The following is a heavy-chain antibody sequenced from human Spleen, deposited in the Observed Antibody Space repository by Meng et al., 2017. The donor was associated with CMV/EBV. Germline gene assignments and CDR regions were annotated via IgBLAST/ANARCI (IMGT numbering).Heavy chain of an antibody. CDR1: GGSISSYY. CDR2: IYTSGST. CDR3: ARGGNGSSSSGYYYYGMDV. D-gene: IGHD6-6*01. Sequence: SETLSLTCTVSGGSISSYYWSWIRQPAGKGLEWIGRIYTSGSTNYNPSLKSRVTISVDTSKNQFSLKLSSVTAADTAVYYCARGGNGSSSSGYYYYGMDVWGQGTTVTVSS. J-gene: IGHJ6*02. V-gene: IGHV4-4*07.